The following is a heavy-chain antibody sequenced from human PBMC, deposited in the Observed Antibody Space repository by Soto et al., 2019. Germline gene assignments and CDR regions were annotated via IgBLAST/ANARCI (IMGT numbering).Heavy chain of an antibody. CDR3: GKVLIAATRHTDFDS. J-gene: IGHJ4*02. CDR2: IYFDGST. V-gene: IGHV4-39*01. D-gene: IGHD2-21*01. CDR1: GASITSNFYY. Sequence: PSETLSLTCAVSGASITSNFYYWGWIRRPPGKGLEWIGSIYFDGSTYYKSSLKSRVTISLDTSKNQFSLKLTSVTAADTAVYYCGKVLIAATRHTDFDSWGEGTLVTV.